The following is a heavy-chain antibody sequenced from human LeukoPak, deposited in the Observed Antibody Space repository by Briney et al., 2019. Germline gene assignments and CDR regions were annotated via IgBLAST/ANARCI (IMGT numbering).Heavy chain of an antibody. CDR3: ARDGSASFFNL. D-gene: IGHD3-10*01. V-gene: IGHV6-1*01. CDR2: TYYRSKWNS. Sequence: SQTLSLTCAISGDSVSSNSAVWNWLRQAPSRGLEWLERTYYRSKWNSHYAESVKGRLTINPDTSRNQFSLQLNSVTPEDSAVYYFARDGSASFFNLWGQGTLVTVSS. CDR1: GDSVSSNSAV. J-gene: IGHJ5*02.